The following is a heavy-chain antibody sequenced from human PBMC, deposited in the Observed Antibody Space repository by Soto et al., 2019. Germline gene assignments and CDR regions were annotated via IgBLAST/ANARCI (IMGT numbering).Heavy chain of an antibody. D-gene: IGHD4-17*01. CDR3: ITDPGEYETF. CDR2: IKNKADGETT. J-gene: IGHJ4*02. CDR1: GITFINAW. V-gene: IGHV3-15*01. Sequence: LILSCAVSGITFINAWMSWVRQAPGKGLEWVARIKNKADGETTDYAAPVKGRFTISRDDSKNMLYLQLNNLKAEDTAVYYCITDPGEYETFWRQGTLVTVSS.